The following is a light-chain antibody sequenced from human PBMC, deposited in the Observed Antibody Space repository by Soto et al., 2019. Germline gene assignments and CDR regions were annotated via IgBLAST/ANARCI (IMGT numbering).Light chain of an antibody. CDR1: QGISSY. J-gene: IGKJ5*01. CDR2: AAS. V-gene: IGKV1-9*01. Sequence: DIQLTQSPSFLSASVGDRVTITCRASQGISSYLAWYQQKPGKAPKLLIYAASTVQSGVPSRFSGSGSGTEFTLTISSLQPEDFVTYYCQPPNSYPLTFGQGTRLESK. CDR3: QPPNSYPLT.